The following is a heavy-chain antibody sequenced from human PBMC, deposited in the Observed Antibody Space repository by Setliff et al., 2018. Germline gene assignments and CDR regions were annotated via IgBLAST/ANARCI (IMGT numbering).Heavy chain of an antibody. D-gene: IGHD3-10*01. CDR2: INPHGSEK. J-gene: IGHJ4*02. CDR1: GFTFSNCW. V-gene: IGHV3-7*01. CDR3: FGAGTCSY. Sequence: GGSLRLSCTASGFTFSNCWVSWVRQAPGKGLEWVASINPHGSEKYYADSVKGRFTISRDNAKNSLSLQMNNLRTEDTAVYYCFGAGTCSYWGQGTLVTVSS.